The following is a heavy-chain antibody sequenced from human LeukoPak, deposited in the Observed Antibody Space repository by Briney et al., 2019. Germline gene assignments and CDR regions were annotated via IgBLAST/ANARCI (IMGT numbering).Heavy chain of an antibody. J-gene: IGHJ4*02. D-gene: IGHD4/OR15-4a*01. Sequence: PGGSLRLSCAASGFTFSSYSMNWVRQAPGKGLEWVSYIISSSTIIYYADSVKGRFTISRDNSKNTLYLQMNSLRVEDTAVYFCARDPGAFPYFFDSWGQGTLVTVSS. V-gene: IGHV3-48*01. CDR1: GFTFSSYS. CDR3: ARDPGAFPYFFDS. CDR2: IISSSTII.